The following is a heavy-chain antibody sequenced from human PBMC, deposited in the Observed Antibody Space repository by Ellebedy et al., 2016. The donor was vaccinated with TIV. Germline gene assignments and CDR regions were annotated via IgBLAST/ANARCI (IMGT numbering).Heavy chain of an antibody. D-gene: IGHD3-10*01. CDR2: INHSGGT. J-gene: IGHJ4*02. Sequence: SETLSLTXAVYGGSFSGYYWSWIRQPPGKGLEWIGEINHSGGTNYNPSLKSRVTISVDTSKNQFSLKLSSVTAADTAVYYCARRYRSSGIRTGWGQGTLVTVSS. CDR1: GGSFSGYY. CDR3: ARRYRSSGIRTG. V-gene: IGHV4-34*01.